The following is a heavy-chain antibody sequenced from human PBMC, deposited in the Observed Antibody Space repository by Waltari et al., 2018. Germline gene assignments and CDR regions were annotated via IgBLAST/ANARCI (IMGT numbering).Heavy chain of an antibody. D-gene: IGHD6-13*01. J-gene: IGHJ4*02. Sequence: WGWIRQPPGKGLEYIGYISGSSGTTNYNPSLKSRVTISKDTSKNQFSLKLNSVTAADTAVYYCARYNSGWYPFDYWGQGVLVTVSS. CDR3: ARYNSGWYPFDY. V-gene: IGHV4-59*12. CDR2: ISGSSGTT.